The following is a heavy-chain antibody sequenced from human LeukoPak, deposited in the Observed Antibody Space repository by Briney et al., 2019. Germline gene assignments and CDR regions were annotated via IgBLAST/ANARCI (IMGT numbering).Heavy chain of an antibody. CDR1: GFTFSSYG. CDR2: ISYDGSNK. D-gene: IGHD5-24*01. V-gene: IGHV3-30*03. J-gene: IGHJ4*02. CDR3: ASDKRWLRFVPTTTIDY. Sequence: GRSLRLSCAASGFTFSSYGMHWVRQAPGKGLEWVAVISYDGSNKYYGDSVKGRFTISRDNSKNTLYLQMNSLRAEDTAVYYCASDKRWLRFVPTTTIDYWGQGTLVTVSS.